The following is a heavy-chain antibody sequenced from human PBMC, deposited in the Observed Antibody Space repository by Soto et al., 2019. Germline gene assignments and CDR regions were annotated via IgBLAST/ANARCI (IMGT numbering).Heavy chain of an antibody. V-gene: IGHV1-58*02. CDR2: IVVGSGHI. CDR1: GFTFINSA. J-gene: IGHJ4*02. D-gene: IGHD1-26*01. CDR3: AAVQGGGATFHF. Sequence: VASVKVSCKASGFTFINSAIQWVRQARGQRLEWMGWIVVGSGHINYAQKFQERLSITRDMSTSTAYMELSSLTLEDTAVYYCAAVQGGGATFHFWGPGTLVTSPQ.